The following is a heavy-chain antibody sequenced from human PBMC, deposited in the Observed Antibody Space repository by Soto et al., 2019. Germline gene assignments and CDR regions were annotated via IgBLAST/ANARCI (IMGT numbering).Heavy chain of an antibody. V-gene: IGHV4-34*01. Sequence: PSETLSLTCAVYGGSFSGYYWSWIRQPPGKGLEWIGEINHSGSTNYNPSLKSRVTISVDTSKNQFSLKLSSVTAADTAVYYCARADIVVVVAATSRPSHDAFDIWGQGTMVTVSS. D-gene: IGHD2-15*01. J-gene: IGHJ3*02. CDR2: INHSGST. CDR1: GGSFSGYY. CDR3: ARADIVVVVAATSRPSHDAFDI.